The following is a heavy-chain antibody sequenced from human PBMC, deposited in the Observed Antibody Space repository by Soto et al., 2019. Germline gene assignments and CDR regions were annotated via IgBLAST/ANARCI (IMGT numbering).Heavy chain of an antibody. D-gene: IGHD4-4*01. CDR3: ARDLQNWFDP. V-gene: IGHV1-69*13. Sequence: ASVKVSCKASGGTFSSYAISWLRQAPGQGLEWMGGIIPIFGTANYAQKFQGRVTITADESTSTAYMELSSLRSEDTAVYYCARDLQNWFDPWGQGTLVTVS. CDR1: GGTFSSYA. J-gene: IGHJ5*02. CDR2: IIPIFGTA.